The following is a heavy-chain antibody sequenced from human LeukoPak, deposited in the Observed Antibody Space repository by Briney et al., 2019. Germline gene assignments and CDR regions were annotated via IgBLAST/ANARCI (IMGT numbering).Heavy chain of an antibody. J-gene: IGHJ6*03. CDR1: GYTFTSYD. V-gene: IGHV1-8*01. CDR3: ARTDRANYYYYYMDV. CDR2: MNPNSGNT. Sequence: ASVKVSCKASGYTFTSYDINWVRQATGQGLEWMGWMNPNSGNTGYAQKFQGRVTMTRNTSISTAYMELSSLRSEDTAVYYCARTDRANYYYYYMDVWGKGTTVTVSS.